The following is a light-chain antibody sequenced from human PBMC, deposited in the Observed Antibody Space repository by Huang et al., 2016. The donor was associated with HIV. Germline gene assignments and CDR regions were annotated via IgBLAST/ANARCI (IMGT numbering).Light chain of an antibody. CDR1: QSINSN. CDR2: GAS. Sequence: EIVMTQSPAALSVSPGERATLSCRASQSINSNLAWYHQKPGQAPRLLIYGASTRATGIPDRFSGSGSGTAFTLTISSLQSEDFVVYYCQQYNNWPETFGQGTKVEIK. V-gene: IGKV3-15*01. CDR3: QQYNNWPET. J-gene: IGKJ1*01.